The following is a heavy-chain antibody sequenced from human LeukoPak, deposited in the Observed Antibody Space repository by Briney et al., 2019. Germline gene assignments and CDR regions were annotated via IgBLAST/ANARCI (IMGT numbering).Heavy chain of an antibody. CDR2: ISNSGRT. J-gene: IGHJ3*02. Sequence: PSETLSLTCTVSGGSISSYYWSWIRQPPGKGLECIGYISNSGRTNYNPSLKSRVTISADTSKRQLSLKLSSVTAADTAVYFCARLGQPNAFDIWGQGTMVTVSS. D-gene: IGHD3-16*01. CDR1: GGSISSYY. V-gene: IGHV4-59*08. CDR3: ARLGQPNAFDI.